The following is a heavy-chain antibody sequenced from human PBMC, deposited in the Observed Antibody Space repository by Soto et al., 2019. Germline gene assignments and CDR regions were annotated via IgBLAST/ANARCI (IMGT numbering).Heavy chain of an antibody. V-gene: IGHV1-3*01. CDR3: ARDARYSGYEP. CDR2: INAGNGNT. D-gene: IGHD5-12*01. CDR1: GYTFTSYA. J-gene: IGHJ5*02. Sequence: QVQLVQSGAEVKKPGASVKVSCKASGYTFTSYAMHWVRQAPGQRLEWMGRINAGNGNTKYSQKFQGRVTITRDTSASTAYKELSSLRSEDTAVYYCARDARYSGYEPWGQGTLVTVSS.